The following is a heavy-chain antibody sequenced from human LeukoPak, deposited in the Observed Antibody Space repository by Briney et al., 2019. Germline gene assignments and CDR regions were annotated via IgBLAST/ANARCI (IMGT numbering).Heavy chain of an antibody. CDR3: ARWETGTTSGNWFDP. Sequence: GASVKVSCKASGGTFSSYAISWVRQAPGHGLEWMGGIIPIFGTANYAQKFQGRVTITTDESTSTAYMELSSLRSEDTAVYYCARWETGTTSGNWFDPWGQGTLVTVSS. D-gene: IGHD1-7*01. V-gene: IGHV1-69*05. J-gene: IGHJ5*02. CDR2: IIPIFGTA. CDR1: GGTFSSYA.